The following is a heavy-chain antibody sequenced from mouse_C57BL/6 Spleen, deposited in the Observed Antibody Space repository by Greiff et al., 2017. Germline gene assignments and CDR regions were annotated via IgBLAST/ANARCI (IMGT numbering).Heavy chain of an antibody. D-gene: IGHD2-1*01. CDR1: GFTFPDYY. CDR2: IRDKANGYTT. V-gene: IGHV7-3*01. Sequence: EVKVEESGGGLVQPGGSLSLSCAASGFTFPDYYMSWVRQPPGKALEWLGFIRDKANGYTTEYSASVKGRFTISRDNSQSILYLQMNALRAEDSATYYCARLYGNYVWYFDVWGTGTTVTVSS. CDR3: ARLYGNYVWYFDV. J-gene: IGHJ1*03.